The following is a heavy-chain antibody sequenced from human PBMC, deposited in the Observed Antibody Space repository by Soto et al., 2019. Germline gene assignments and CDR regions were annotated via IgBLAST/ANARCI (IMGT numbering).Heavy chain of an antibody. D-gene: IGHD6-13*01. J-gene: IGHJ4*02. CDR3: ARSSSSWPGEFDD. Sequence: QVQLQESGPGLVKPSETLSLTCTVSGGSVSSSSYYWSWIRQPPGKGLEWIGYIHNSGSTIYNPSLKSRVTISGDASKNQFSLKLTSVTAADTAVFYCARSSSSWPGEFDDWGQGTLVTVSS. CDR2: IHNSGST. CDR1: GGSVSSSSYY. V-gene: IGHV4-61*01.